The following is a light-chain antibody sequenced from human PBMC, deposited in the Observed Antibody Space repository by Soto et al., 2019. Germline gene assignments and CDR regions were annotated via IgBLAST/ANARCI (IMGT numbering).Light chain of an antibody. Sequence: EIVLTQSPGTLSLSPGERATLSCRASQSVSSSYLAWYQQKPGQSPRLLIYGASSRATGIPDRFSGSGSGTDFTLTVSRLEPEEFAVYYCQQYDSSPNTFGPGTKVDFK. CDR3: QQYDSSPNT. CDR2: GAS. V-gene: IGKV3-20*01. J-gene: IGKJ3*01. CDR1: QSVSSSY.